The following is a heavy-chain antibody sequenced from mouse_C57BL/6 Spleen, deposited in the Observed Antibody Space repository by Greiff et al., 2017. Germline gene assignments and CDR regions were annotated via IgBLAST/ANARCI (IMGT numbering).Heavy chain of an antibody. CDR1: GYAFSSYW. Sequence: VQLQQSGAELVKPGASVKISCKASGYAFSSYWMNWVKQRPGKGLEWIGQIYPGDGDTNYNGKFKGKATLTADKSSSTAYMQLSSLTSEDSAVYFCARDGSSYGYYAMDYWGQGTSVTVSS. D-gene: IGHD1-1*01. CDR3: ARDGSSYGYYAMDY. J-gene: IGHJ4*01. V-gene: IGHV1-80*01. CDR2: IYPGDGDT.